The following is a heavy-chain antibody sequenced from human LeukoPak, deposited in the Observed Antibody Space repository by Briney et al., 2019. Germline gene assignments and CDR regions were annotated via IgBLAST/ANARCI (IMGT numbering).Heavy chain of an antibody. CDR1: GGSISSGNYY. CDR3: ARDLRVVVTAIFDF. J-gene: IGHJ4*02. Sequence: SETLSLTRTVSGGSISSGNYYWSWIRQPAGKGLDFIGRIHTSGITNYNPSLKSRVTISVDTSKKQFSLKLNSVTAADTAVYYCARDLRVVVTAIFDFWGQGTLVTVSS. V-gene: IGHV4-61*02. CDR2: IHTSGIT. D-gene: IGHD2-21*02.